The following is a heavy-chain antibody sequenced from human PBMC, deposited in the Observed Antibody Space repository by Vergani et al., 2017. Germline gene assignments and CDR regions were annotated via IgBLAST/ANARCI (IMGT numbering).Heavy chain of an antibody. CDR3: EGGEAYYYYMDV. D-gene: IGHD1-26*01. CDR1: GGTFRSYA. V-gene: IGHV1-69*12. CDR2: IIPIFGTA. J-gene: IGHJ6*03. Sequence: QVQLVQSGAEVKKPGSSVKVSCKASGGTFRSYAISWVRQAPGQGLEWMGGIIPIFGTANYAQKFQGRVTITADESTSTAYMELSSLRSEVTAVYYCEGGEAYYYYMDVWGKGRTVTVSS.